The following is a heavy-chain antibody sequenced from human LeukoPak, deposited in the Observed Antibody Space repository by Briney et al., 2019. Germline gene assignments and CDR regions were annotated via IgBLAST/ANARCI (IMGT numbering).Heavy chain of an antibody. CDR3: AKALYSYGYVALGY. J-gene: IGHJ4*02. CDR2: ISGDGGST. Sequence: PGGSLRLSCAAPGFTFDDYAMHWVRQAPGKGLEWVSLISGDGGSTYSADSVKGRFTISRDNSKNSLYLQMNSLRTEDTALYCCAKALYSYGYVALGYWGQGTLVTVSS. CDR1: GFTFDDYA. V-gene: IGHV3-43*02. D-gene: IGHD5-18*01.